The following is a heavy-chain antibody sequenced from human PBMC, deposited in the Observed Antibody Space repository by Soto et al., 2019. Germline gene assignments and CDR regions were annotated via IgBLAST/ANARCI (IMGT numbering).Heavy chain of an antibody. Sequence: QVQLQESGPGLVKPSQNLSLTCTVSGGSFSSGAYYWSWVRRHPGMGLEWIGYISYRGTPYYNPSLKSLLIISVDASKNQFSLRLSSVTAADTAVYYCARVLATGTRWFDPWGQGTLVTVSS. J-gene: IGHJ5*02. V-gene: IGHV4-31*01. CDR2: ISYRGTP. CDR3: ARVLATGTRWFDP. D-gene: IGHD6-13*01. CDR1: GGSFSSGAYY.